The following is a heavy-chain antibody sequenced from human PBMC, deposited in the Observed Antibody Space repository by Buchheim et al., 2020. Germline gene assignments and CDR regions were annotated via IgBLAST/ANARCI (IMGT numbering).Heavy chain of an antibody. V-gene: IGHV4-4*02. CDR1: GGSISSTNW. CDR3: VHYTGSYYFFLDY. CDR2: IYYTGRT. D-gene: IGHD1-26*01. J-gene: IGHJ4*02. Sequence: QVQLQESGPGLVKPSGTLSLTCAVSGGSISSTNWWSWVRQPPGKGLEWIGEIYYTGRTNYNPSLKSRVTISVDKSNYQFSLEVTSVTAADTAIYYCVHYTGSYYFFLDYWGQGTL.